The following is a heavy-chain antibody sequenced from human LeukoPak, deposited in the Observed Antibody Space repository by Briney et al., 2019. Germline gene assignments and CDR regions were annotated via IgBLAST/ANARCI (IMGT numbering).Heavy chain of an antibody. D-gene: IGHD2-21*01. J-gene: IGHJ6*02. V-gene: IGHV1-2*02. CDR1: GYTFTAYF. CDR3: ARGGFAGLSHYYFYGMDA. CDR2: INPNSGVI. Sequence: ASVKVSCKASGYTFTAYFIHWVRQAPGQGPEWMGWINPNSGVINYAQKFQGRVTMTRDTSISTAYMELTRLRSDDTAVYYCARGGFAGLSHYYFYGMDAWGQGTTVTVSS.